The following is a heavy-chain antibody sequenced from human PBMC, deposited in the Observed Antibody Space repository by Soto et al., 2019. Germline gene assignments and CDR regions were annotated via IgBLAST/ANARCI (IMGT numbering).Heavy chain of an antibody. J-gene: IGHJ4*02. CDR2: TYYRSKWYN. V-gene: IGHV6-1*01. CDR1: GDSVSSNSAA. CDR3: ARGTSLRFLEWLFRDNCGGDCYYFDY. Sequence: KQSQTLSLTCAISGDSVSSNSAAWNWIRQSPSRGLEWLGRTYYRSKWYNDYAVSVKSRITINPDTSKNQFSLQLNSVTPEDTAVYYCARGTSLRFLEWLFRDNCGGDCYYFDYWGQGTLVTVSS. D-gene: IGHD3-3*01.